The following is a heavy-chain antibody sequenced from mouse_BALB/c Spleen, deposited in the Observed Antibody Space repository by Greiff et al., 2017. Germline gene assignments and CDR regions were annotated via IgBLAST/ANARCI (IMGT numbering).Heavy chain of an antibody. D-gene: IGHD2-1*01. CDR2: INPSNGGT. Sequence: ESGAELVKPGASVKLSCKASGYTFTSYYMYWVKQRPGQGLEWIGEINPSNGGTNFNEKFKSKATLTVDKSSSTAYMQLSSLTSEDSAVYYCTRCYGNSYAMDYWGQGTSVTVSS. J-gene: IGHJ4*01. CDR3: TRCYGNSYAMDY. V-gene: IGHV1S81*02. CDR1: GYTFTSYY.